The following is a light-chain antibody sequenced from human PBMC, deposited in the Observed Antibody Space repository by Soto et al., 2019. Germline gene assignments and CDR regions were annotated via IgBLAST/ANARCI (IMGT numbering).Light chain of an antibody. V-gene: IGKV3-20*01. CDR1: QSVSSNY. J-gene: IGKJ1*01. Sequence: ESVLTQSPGTLSLSPGERATLSCRASQSVSSNYLAWYQQKPGQAPRLLIYGASNRATGIPDRFSGSGSGTDFTLTISRLEPEDSAVYYCQKYGSSPTWTFGQGTKVDIK. CDR2: GAS. CDR3: QKYGSSPTWT.